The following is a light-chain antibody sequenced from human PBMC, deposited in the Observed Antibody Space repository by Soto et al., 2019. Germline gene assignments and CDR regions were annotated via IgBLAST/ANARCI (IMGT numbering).Light chain of an antibody. CDR3: ATSDARLTAFV. J-gene: IGLJ1*01. V-gene: IGLV1-44*01. CDR2: SNN. CDR1: RSNIGGNS. Sequence: QSVLTQPPSASGTPGQRVTISCSGTRSNIGGNSVNWYQQLPGKAPKPLIYSNNQRPSGVPDRFSASKSGTSASLAISGLQSEDESAYYCATSDARLTAFVFGTGTKVTV.